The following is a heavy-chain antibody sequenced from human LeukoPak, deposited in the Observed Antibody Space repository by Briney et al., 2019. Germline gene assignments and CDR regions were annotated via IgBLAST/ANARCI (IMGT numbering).Heavy chain of an antibody. D-gene: IGHD4-23*01. CDR1: GFTFSSYE. Sequence: GGSLRLSCAASGFTFSSYEMNGVRQAPGKGLEWVSYISSSGSIIYYADSVKGRFTISRDNAKNSLYLQMNSLRAEDTAVYYCASRTTTVVTRGYYYGMDVWGQGTTVTVSS. CDR2: ISSSGSII. V-gene: IGHV3-48*03. J-gene: IGHJ6*02. CDR3: ASRTTTVVTRGYYYGMDV.